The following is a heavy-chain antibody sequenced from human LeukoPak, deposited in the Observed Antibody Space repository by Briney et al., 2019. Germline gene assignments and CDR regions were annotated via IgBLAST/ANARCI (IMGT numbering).Heavy chain of an antibody. CDR2: IYSGGST. D-gene: IGHD1-26*01. CDR1: GFTVSSNY. V-gene: IGHV3-53*01. CDR3: AGGIVGATHGHDAFDI. Sequence: PGKSLRLSCAASGFTVSSNYMSWVRQAPGKGLEWVSVIYSGGSTYYADSVKGRFTISRDNSKNTLYLQMNSLRAEDTAVYYCAGGIVGATHGHDAFDIWGQGTMVTVSS. J-gene: IGHJ3*02.